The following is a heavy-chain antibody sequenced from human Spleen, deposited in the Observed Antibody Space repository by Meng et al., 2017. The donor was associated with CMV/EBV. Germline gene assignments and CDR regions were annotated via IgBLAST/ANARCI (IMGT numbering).Heavy chain of an antibody. CDR1: GFTFSSYW. V-gene: IGHV3-23*03. Sequence: GESLKISCAASGFTFSSYWMHWVRQAPGKGLEWVSVIYSGGSSTYYADSVKGRFTISRDNSKSTLYLQMNSLRAEDTAVYYCAKDPRGPLTIFGVVTPYFDYWGQGTLVTVSS. J-gene: IGHJ4*02. CDR2: IYSGGSST. CDR3: AKDPRGPLTIFGVVTPYFDY. D-gene: IGHD3-3*01.